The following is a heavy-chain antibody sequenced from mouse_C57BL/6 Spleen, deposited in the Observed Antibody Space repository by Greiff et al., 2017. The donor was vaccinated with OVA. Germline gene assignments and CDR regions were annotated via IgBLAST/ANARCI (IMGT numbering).Heavy chain of an antibody. V-gene: IGHV1-50*01. CDR2: IVPSDSYT. Sequence: VQLQQPGAELVKPGASVKLSCKASGYTFTSYWMQWVKQRPGQGLEWIGEIVPSDSYTNYNQKFKGKATLTVDTSSSTAYMQLSSLTSEDSAVYYCARGTAQAYYFDYWGQGTTLTVSS. J-gene: IGHJ2*01. CDR3: ARGTAQAYYFDY. D-gene: IGHD3-2*02. CDR1: GYTFTSYW.